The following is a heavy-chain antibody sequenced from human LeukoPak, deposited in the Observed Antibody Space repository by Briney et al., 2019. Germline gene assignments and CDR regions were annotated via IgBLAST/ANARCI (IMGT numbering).Heavy chain of an antibody. V-gene: IGHV1-69*04. CDR2: IIPILGIA. CDR1: GGTFSSYA. Sequence: SVKVSCRASGGTFSSYAISWVRQAPGQGLEWMGRIIPILGIANYAQKFQGRVTITADKSTSTAYMELSSLRSEDTAVYYCASGDTYGMDVWGQGTTVTVSS. J-gene: IGHJ6*02. D-gene: IGHD3-3*01. CDR3: ASGDTYGMDV.